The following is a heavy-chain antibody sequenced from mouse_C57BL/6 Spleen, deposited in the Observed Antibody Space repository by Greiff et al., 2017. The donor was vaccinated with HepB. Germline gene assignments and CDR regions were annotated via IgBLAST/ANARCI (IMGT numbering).Heavy chain of an antibody. V-gene: IGHV3-6*01. Sequence: EVKLVESGPGLVKPSQSLSLTCSVTGYSITSGYYWNWIRQFPGNKLEWMGYISYDGSNNYNPSLKNRISITRDTSKNQFFLKLNSVTTEDTATYYCAIYYYGSSYRAYWGQGTLVTVSA. J-gene: IGHJ3*01. CDR3: AIYYYGSSYRAY. CDR2: ISYDGSN. CDR1: GYSITSGYY. D-gene: IGHD1-1*01.